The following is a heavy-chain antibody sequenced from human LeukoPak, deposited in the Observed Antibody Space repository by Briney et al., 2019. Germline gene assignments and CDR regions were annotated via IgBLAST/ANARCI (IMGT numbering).Heavy chain of an antibody. CDR1: AGSISSHY. CDR3: ARGYSGYGHYYYYYYMRV. D-gene: IGHD5-12*01. CDR2: IYYSGST. J-gene: IGHJ6*03. V-gene: IGHV4-59*11. Sequence: SETLSLTCTVSAGSISSHYWSWIRQPPGQGLEWIGYIYYSGSTNYNPSLKSRVTISVDKSKNQFSLKLSSVTAADTAVYYCARGYSGYGHYYYYYYMRVWGKGTSVTVSS.